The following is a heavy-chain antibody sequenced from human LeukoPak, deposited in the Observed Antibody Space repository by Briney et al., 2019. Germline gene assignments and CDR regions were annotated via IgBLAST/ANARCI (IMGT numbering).Heavy chain of an antibody. D-gene: IGHD3-16*01. Sequence: GGSLRLSCAVSGFTFSSYGMSWVRQAPGKGLEWVSTISASGGSPYYADSVKGRFTISRDNAKNSLYLQMNSLRDEDTAVYYCARDSGLISPHVYWGQGTLVTVSS. V-gene: IGHV3-23*01. CDR2: ISASGGSP. J-gene: IGHJ4*02. CDR3: ARDSGLISPHVY. CDR1: GFTFSSYG.